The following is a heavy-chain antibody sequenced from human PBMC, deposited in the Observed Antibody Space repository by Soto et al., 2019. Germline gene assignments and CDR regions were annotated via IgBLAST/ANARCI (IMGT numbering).Heavy chain of an antibody. V-gene: IGHV3-49*04. Sequence: GGSLRLSCTASGFTFGYYAMSWVRQAPGKGLEWVGFIRSKAYGGTTEYAASVKGRFTISRDDSKSIAYLQMNSLKTEDTAVYYCTTWGTPDYWGQGTLVTVSS. J-gene: IGHJ4*02. D-gene: IGHD3-16*01. CDR1: GFTFGYYA. CDR3: TTWGTPDY. CDR2: IRSKAYGGTT.